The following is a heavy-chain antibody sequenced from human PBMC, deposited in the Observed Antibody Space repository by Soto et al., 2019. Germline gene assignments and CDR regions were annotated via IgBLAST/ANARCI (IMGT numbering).Heavy chain of an antibody. D-gene: IGHD6-19*01. Sequence: SETLSLTCTVSGGSISSYYWSWIRQPPGKGLEWIGYIYYSGSTNYNPSLKSRVTISVDTSKNQFSLKLSSVTAADTAVYYCARDGSGWPRFDYWGQGTLVTVSS. J-gene: IGHJ4*02. CDR1: GGSISSYY. V-gene: IGHV4-59*01. CDR3: ARDGSGWPRFDY. CDR2: IYYSGST.